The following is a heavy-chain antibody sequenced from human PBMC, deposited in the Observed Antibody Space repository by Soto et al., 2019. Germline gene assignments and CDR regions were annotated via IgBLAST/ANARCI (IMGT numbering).Heavy chain of an antibody. Sequence: QVQLVQSGAEVKQPGSSVKVSCKASGGTFSSYAISWVRQAPGQGLEWMGGIIPIFGTANYAQKFQGRVTITADESTSTAYMELSSLRSEDTAVYYCAREPYYYDSSGYYLDYWGQGTLVTVSS. CDR3: AREPYYYDSSGYYLDY. V-gene: IGHV1-69*01. CDR2: IIPIFGTA. CDR1: GGTFSSYA. J-gene: IGHJ4*02. D-gene: IGHD3-22*01.